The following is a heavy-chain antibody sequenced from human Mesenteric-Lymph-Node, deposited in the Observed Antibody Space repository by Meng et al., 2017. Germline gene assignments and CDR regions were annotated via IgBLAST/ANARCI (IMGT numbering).Heavy chain of an antibody. V-gene: IGHV3-48*03. D-gene: IGHD2-15*01. Sequence: GGSLRLSCEASGFIFSRYEMNWVRQAPGKGLEWISYIDASGSTKYYADSVKGRFTISRDNAKNSLYLQLNSLRAEDTSVYYCAREAYCSGGSCNSNWFDPWGPGNLV. J-gene: IGHJ5*02. CDR3: AREAYCSGGSCNSNWFDP. CDR1: GFIFSRYE. CDR2: IDASGSTK.